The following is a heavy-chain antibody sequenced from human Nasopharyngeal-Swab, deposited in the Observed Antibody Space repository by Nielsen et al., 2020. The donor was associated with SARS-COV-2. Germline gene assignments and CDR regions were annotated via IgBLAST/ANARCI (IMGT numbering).Heavy chain of an antibody. J-gene: IGHJ3*01. CDR2: ISGDGDSA. CDR3: AKPFWSGYYSGDSFDF. D-gene: IGHD3-3*01. V-gene: IGHV3-43*02. Sequence: VRQAPGKGLEWVSLISGDGDSASYRDSVKGRFTISRENSKNSLYLQMNSLTVEDTALYYCAKPFWSGYYSGDSFDFWGQGTMVTVSS.